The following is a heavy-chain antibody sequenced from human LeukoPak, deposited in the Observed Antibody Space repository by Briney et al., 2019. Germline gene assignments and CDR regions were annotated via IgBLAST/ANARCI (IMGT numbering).Heavy chain of an antibody. CDR3: ARGKAHLGVTGGFDY. Sequence: SETLSLTCAVSGGSISSGGYSWSWIRQPPGKGLEWIGYIYHSGSTYYNPSLKSRVTISVDRSKNQFSLKLSSVTAADTAVYYCARGKAHLGVTGGFDYWGQGTLVTVSS. CDR2: IYHSGST. CDR1: GGSISSGGYS. J-gene: IGHJ4*02. D-gene: IGHD2-21*02. V-gene: IGHV4-30-2*01.